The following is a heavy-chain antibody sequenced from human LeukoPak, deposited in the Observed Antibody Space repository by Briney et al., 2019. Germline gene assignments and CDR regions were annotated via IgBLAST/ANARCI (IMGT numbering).Heavy chain of an antibody. D-gene: IGHD5-12*01. CDR2: INSDGSST. V-gene: IGHV3-74*01. CDR1: GFTFSNYW. Sequence: GGSLRLSCAASGFTFSNYWMHWVRQAPGKGLVWVSRINSDGSSTTYADSVRGRFTISRDNAKNTLWLQMNSLRAEDTAVYYCVRDLAATRFWGQGTMVTVSS. J-gene: IGHJ3*01. CDR3: VRDLAATRF.